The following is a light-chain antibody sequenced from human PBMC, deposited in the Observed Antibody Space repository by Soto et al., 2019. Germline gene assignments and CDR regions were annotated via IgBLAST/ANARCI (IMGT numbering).Light chain of an antibody. CDR2: QDD. J-gene: IGLJ2*01. Sequence: SYELTQPPSVSVSPGQTATIACSGDKLGEKYVCWYQQKPGQSPVLLIFQDDKRPSGIPERFSGSNSGSTATLTIRGTQALNEADYYCQAWDSGNVIFGGGTKLTVL. CDR1: KLGEKY. CDR3: QAWDSGNVI. V-gene: IGLV3-1*01.